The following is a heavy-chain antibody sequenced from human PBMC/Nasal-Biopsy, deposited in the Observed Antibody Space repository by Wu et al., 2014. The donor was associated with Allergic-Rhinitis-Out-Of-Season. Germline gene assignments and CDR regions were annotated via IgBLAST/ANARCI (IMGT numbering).Heavy chain of an antibody. CDR3: ARQFSGTYYYYYMDV. CDR2: IHNAEGT. J-gene: IGHJ6*03. Sequence: TLSLTCTVSDVSISRTSFYWGWIRQSPGKGLEWIGSIHNAEGTDYNPSLKSRVTISVDTSKNQFSLRLNSVTAADTADYFCARQFSGTYYYYYMDVWGKGTTVTV. D-gene: IGHD1-26*01. CDR1: DVSISRTSFY. V-gene: IGHV4-39*01.